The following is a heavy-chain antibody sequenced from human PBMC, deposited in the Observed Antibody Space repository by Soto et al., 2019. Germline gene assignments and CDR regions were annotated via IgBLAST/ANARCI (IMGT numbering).Heavy chain of an antibody. J-gene: IGHJ4*02. Sequence: GGSLRLSCAASGFTFSSYSMNWVRQAPGKGLEWVSSISSSSSYIYYADSVKGRFTISRDNAKNSLYLQMNSLRAEDTAVYYCARGAAAEKYFDYWGQGTLVTVSS. D-gene: IGHD6-13*01. CDR3: ARGAAAEKYFDY. CDR2: ISSSSSYI. V-gene: IGHV3-21*01. CDR1: GFTFSSYS.